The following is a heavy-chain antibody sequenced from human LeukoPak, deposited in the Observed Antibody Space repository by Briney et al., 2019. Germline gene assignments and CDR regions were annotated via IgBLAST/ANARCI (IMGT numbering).Heavy chain of an antibody. Sequence: KPSGTLSLTCAVSGGSISSSNWWSWVRQPPGKGLEWIGEINHSGSTNYNPSLKSRVTISVDTSKNQFSLKLSSVTAADTAVYYCARLTVAPAVAGTWLGEDFDYWGQGTLVTVSS. D-gene: IGHD6-19*01. CDR1: GGSISSSNW. V-gene: IGHV4-4*02. CDR2: INHSGST. J-gene: IGHJ4*02. CDR3: ARLTVAPAVAGTWLGEDFDY.